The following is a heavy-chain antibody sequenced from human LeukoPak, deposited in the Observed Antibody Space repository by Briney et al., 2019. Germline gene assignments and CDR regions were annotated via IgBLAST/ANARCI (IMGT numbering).Heavy chain of an antibody. CDR1: GDSINSAIYC. Sequence: SETLSLTCTVSGDSINSAIYCWGWIRQPPGKDLEWIGTTCHSGNTYYNPSLKSRVTVSVDTSKSQLSLRLNSVTAADTSVYYCARYCNAGACSMFKTFDVWGQGTMVTVSS. J-gene: IGHJ3*01. V-gene: IGHV4-39*01. D-gene: IGHD2-15*01. CDR3: ARYCNAGACSMFKTFDV. CDR2: TCHSGNT.